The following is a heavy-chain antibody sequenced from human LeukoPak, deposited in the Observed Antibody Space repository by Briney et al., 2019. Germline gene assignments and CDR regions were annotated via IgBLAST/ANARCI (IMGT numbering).Heavy chain of an antibody. J-gene: IGHJ4*02. V-gene: IGHV3-30*18. CDR1: GFTFSSYG. CDR3: AKNHFYYDSSGYRGYFDY. D-gene: IGHD3-22*01. CDR2: ISYDGSNK. Sequence: GGSLRLSCAASGFTFSSYGMHWVRQAPGKGLEWVAVISYDGSNKYYADSVKGRFTISRDNSKNTLYLQMNSLRAEDTAVYYCAKNHFYYDSSGYRGYFDYWGQGTLVTVSS.